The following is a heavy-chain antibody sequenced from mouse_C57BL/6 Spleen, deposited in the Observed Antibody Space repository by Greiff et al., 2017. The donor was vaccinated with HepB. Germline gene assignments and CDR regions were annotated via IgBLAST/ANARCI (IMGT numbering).Heavy chain of an antibody. CDR2: INPGSGGT. D-gene: IGHD3-2*02. J-gene: IGHJ3*01. CDR1: GYAFTNYL. CDR3: ARTTAQATGFAY. V-gene: IGHV1-54*01. Sequence: QVQLHQSGAELVRPGTSVKVSCKASGYAFTNYLIEWVKQRPGQGLEWIGVINPGSGGTNYNEKFKGKATLTADKSSSTAYMQLSSLTSEDSAVYFCARTTAQATGFAYWGQGTLVTVSA.